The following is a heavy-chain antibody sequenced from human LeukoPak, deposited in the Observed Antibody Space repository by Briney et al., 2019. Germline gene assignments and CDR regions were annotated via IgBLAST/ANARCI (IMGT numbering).Heavy chain of an antibody. Sequence: GGSLRLSCAASGFTFSSYGMHWVRQAPGKGLEWVAFIRYDGSNKYYADSVKGRFTISRDNAKNSLYLQMNNLRAEDTAVYYCAREHLAVAGADYWGQGALVTVSS. CDR1: GFTFSSYG. J-gene: IGHJ4*02. CDR2: IRYDGSNK. CDR3: AREHLAVAGADY. V-gene: IGHV3-30*02. D-gene: IGHD6-19*01.